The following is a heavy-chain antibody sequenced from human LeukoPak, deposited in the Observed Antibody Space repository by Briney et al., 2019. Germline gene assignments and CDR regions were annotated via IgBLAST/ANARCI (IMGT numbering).Heavy chain of an antibody. CDR3: ARVPTGISIDY. Sequence: AGGSLRLSCAASGFTFSSYSMNWVRQAPGKGLEWVSSISSSSYIYYADSVKGRFTISRDNAKNSLYLQMNSLRAEDTAVYYCARVPTGISIDYWGQGTLVTVSS. CDR1: GFTFSSYS. J-gene: IGHJ4*02. D-gene: IGHD1-1*01. CDR2: ISSSSYI. V-gene: IGHV3-21*01.